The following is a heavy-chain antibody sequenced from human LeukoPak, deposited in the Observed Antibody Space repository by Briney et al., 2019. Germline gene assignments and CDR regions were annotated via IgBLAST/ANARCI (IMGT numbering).Heavy chain of an antibody. D-gene: IGHD3-10*01. J-gene: IGHJ4*02. CDR1: GDSW. CDR2: IKTDGSST. V-gene: IGHV3-74*01. CDR3: ARGDGVIMNY. Sequence: GGSLRLSCAGSGDSWMHWVRQVPGKGLVWVSRIKTDGSSTSYADSVKGRFTISNDNAENTLYLQMNSLRAEDTAVYYCARGDGVIMNYWGQGTLITVSS.